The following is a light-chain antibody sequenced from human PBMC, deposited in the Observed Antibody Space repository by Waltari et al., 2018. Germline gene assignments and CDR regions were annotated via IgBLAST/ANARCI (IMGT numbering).Light chain of an antibody. J-gene: IGKJ4*01. Sequence: EILMTQSPATLSVSPGESATPSCMSSQSVNSNLDWYQQKPGQAPRLLISGASTRATGIPARFSGTGSGTEFTLTITSLQSEDFATYYCQQYNYWPPLTFGGGTKVEI. CDR3: QQYNYWPPLT. V-gene: IGKV3-15*01. CDR1: QSVNSN. CDR2: GAS.